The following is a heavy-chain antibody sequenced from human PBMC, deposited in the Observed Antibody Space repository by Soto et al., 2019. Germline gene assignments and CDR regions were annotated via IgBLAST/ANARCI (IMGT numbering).Heavy chain of an antibody. CDR2: ISAYNGNT. CDR1: GYTFTSYG. CDR3: ARGKDLGELSSKGLY. J-gene: IGHJ4*02. Sequence: QVQLVQSGAEVKKPGASVKVSCKASGYTFTSYGISWVRQAPGQGLEWMGWISAYNGNTNYAQTLQGRVTMTTDTYTSTAYMELRSLRSDDTAVYYCARGKDLGELSSKGLYWGQGTLVTVSS. D-gene: IGHD3-16*02. V-gene: IGHV1-18*01.